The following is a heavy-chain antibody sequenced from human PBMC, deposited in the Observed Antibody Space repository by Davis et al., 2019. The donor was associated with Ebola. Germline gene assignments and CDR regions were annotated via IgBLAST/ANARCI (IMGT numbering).Heavy chain of an antibody. V-gene: IGHV1-69*13. Sequence: SVKVSCKASGGTFSSYAISWVRQAPGQGLEWMGGIIPIFGTANYAQKFQGRVTITADESTSTAYMELSSLRSEDTAVYYCAREDIVVVPAAISVFSGWFDPWGQGTLVTVSS. J-gene: IGHJ5*02. D-gene: IGHD2-2*02. CDR3: AREDIVVVPAAISVFSGWFDP. CDR1: GGTFSSYA. CDR2: IIPIFGTA.